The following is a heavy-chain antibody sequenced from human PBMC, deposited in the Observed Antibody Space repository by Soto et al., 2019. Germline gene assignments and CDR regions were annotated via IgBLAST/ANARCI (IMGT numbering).Heavy chain of an antibody. Sequence: SVKVSCKASGGTFSSYAISWVRQAPGQGLEWMGGIIPIFGTANYAQKFQGRVTITADESTSTAYMELSSLRSEDTAVYYCARAFSGGSCYSVVCYYYGMDVRGQGTTVTVSS. CDR1: GGTFSSYA. J-gene: IGHJ6*02. D-gene: IGHD2-15*01. CDR3: ARAFSGGSCYSVVCYYYGMDV. CDR2: IIPIFGTA. V-gene: IGHV1-69*13.